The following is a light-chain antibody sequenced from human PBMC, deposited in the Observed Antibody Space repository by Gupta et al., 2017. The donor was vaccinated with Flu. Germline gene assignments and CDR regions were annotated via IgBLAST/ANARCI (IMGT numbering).Light chain of an antibody. CDR2: SGS. CDR1: QNLLHTDGYKY. J-gene: IGKJ1*01. CDR3: RQTLQAPRT. Sequence: DIVMTQSPLSLAVTPGEPASISCRSSQNLLHTDGYKYLNWYLQKPGQSPQLLIYSGSNRASGVPDRFSGSGSGTDFTLKISRVEAEDVGTYYCRQTLQAPRTFGQGTKVEIK. V-gene: IGKV2-28*01.